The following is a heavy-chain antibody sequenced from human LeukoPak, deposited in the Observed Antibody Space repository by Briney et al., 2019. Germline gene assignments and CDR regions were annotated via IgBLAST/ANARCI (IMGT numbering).Heavy chain of an antibody. V-gene: IGHV4-61*02. D-gene: IGHD6-19*01. Sequence: SETLSLTCTVSGGSISSGSYYWSWIRQPAGKGLEWIGRIYTSGSTNCNPSLKSRVTISVDTSKNQFSLKLSSVTAADTAVYYCARHKYSSGWPPEGAFDIWGQGTMVTVSS. CDR3: ARHKYSSGWPPEGAFDI. J-gene: IGHJ3*02. CDR1: GGSISSGSYY. CDR2: IYTSGST.